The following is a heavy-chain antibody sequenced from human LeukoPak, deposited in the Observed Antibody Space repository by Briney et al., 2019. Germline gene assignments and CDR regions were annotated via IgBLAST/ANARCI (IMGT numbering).Heavy chain of an antibody. J-gene: IGHJ5*02. CDR1: GYTFTGYC. Sequence: ASVKVSCKASGYTFTGYCMHWVRQAPGQGLEWMGWINPNSGGTNYAQKFQGRVTMTRDTSISTAYMELSRLRSDDTAVYYCARDPGFVLLWFGELPWFDPWGQGTLVTVSS. V-gene: IGHV1-2*02. CDR2: INPNSGGT. D-gene: IGHD3-10*01. CDR3: ARDPGFVLLWFGELPWFDP.